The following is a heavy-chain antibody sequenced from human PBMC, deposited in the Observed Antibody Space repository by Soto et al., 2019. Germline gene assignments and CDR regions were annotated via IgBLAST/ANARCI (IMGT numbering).Heavy chain of an antibody. CDR1: GFSLSTSGEG. V-gene: IGHV2-5*02. CDR3: AQGGEPGAQALLAF. CDR2: IYWDDDK. J-gene: IGHJ4*02. Sequence: SGPTLVNPTERLTLTCTFSGFSLSTSGEGVGWIRQPPGKALEWLALIYWDDDKRYSPSLKSRLTITKDTSKNHVVLTMTNMEPVDTATYSGAQGGEPGAQALLAFWRKGTLDPVSP. D-gene: IGHD3-3*02.